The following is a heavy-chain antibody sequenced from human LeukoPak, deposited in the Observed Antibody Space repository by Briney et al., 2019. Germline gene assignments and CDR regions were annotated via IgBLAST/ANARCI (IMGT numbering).Heavy chain of an antibody. D-gene: IGHD3-22*01. CDR3: VRGRGLYYDSSGYYPRDAFDI. J-gene: IGHJ3*02. V-gene: IGHV4-34*01. Sequence: SETLSLTCAVYGGSFSGYYWSWIRQPPGKGLEWIGEINHSGSTNYNPSLKSRVTISVDTSKNQFSLKLSSVTAADTAVYYCVRGRGLYYDSSGYYPRDAFDIWGQGTMVTVSS. CDR1: GGSFSGYY. CDR2: INHSGST.